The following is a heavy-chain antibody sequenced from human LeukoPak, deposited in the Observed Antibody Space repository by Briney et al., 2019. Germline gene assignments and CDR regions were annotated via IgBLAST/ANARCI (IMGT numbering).Heavy chain of an antibody. Sequence: GGSLRLSCVTSGFTFLDFAVHWVRQAPGKGLEWVAVMSYDGNNIYYADSVKGRFTLSRDSSKNTLYLQMNSLRPEDTAVYYCTREWGAAADYWGQGTLVTVSS. CDR1: GFTFLDFA. CDR3: TREWGAAADY. V-gene: IGHV3-30-3*01. J-gene: IGHJ4*02. CDR2: MSYDGNNI. D-gene: IGHD6-13*01.